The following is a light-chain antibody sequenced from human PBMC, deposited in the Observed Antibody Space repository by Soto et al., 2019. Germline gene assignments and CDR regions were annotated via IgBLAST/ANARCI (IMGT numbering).Light chain of an antibody. Sequence: QSALTQPASVSGSPGQSFTISCTGTSSDVGGYNYVSWYQQHPGKAPKLMIYDVSNRPSGVSNRFSGSKSGNTASLTISGLQAEDEADYCCSSYTSSTTLYVFGTGTKLTVL. CDR3: SSYTSSTTLYV. CDR1: SSDVGGYNY. J-gene: IGLJ1*01. CDR2: DVS. V-gene: IGLV2-14*01.